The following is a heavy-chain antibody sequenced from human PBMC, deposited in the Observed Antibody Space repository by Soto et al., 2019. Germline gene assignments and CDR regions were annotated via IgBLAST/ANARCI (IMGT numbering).Heavy chain of an antibody. J-gene: IGHJ5*02. V-gene: IGHV1-18*04. Sequence: GASVKVSCKASGYTFTSYGISWVRQAPGQGLEWMGWISAYNGNTNYAQKLQGRVTMTTDTSTSTAYMELRSLRSDDTAVYYCARDKRFLEWLLYDNWFDPWGQGTLVTVSS. D-gene: IGHD3-3*01. CDR2: ISAYNGNT. CDR1: GYTFTSYG. CDR3: ARDKRFLEWLLYDNWFDP.